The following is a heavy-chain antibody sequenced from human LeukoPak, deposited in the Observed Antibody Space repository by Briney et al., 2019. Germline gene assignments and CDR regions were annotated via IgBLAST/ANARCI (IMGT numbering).Heavy chain of an antibody. CDR1: GGSFSGYY. CDR2: INHSGST. V-gene: IGHV4-34*01. CDR3: ARRHSLTAMATDDAFDI. J-gene: IGHJ3*02. D-gene: IGHD5-18*01. Sequence: SETLSLTCAVYGGSFSGYYWSWIRQPPGKGLEWIGEINHSGSTNYNPSLKSRVTISVDTSKNQFSLKLSSVTAADTAVYYCARRHSLTAMATDDAFDIWGQGTMVTVSS.